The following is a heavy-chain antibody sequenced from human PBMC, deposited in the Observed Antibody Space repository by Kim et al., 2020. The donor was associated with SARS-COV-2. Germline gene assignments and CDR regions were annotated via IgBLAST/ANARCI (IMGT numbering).Heavy chain of an antibody. J-gene: IGHJ4*02. CDR3: ARSERFLEWLYSYFDY. Sequence: SLKSRVTISVDKSKNQFSLKLSSVTAADTAVYYCARSERFLEWLYSYFDYWGQGTLVTVYS. V-gene: IGHV4-61*05. D-gene: IGHD3-3*01.